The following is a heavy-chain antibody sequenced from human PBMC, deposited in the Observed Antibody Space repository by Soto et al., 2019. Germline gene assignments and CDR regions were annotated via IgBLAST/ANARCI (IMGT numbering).Heavy chain of an antibody. CDR1: GGTFSRYA. CDR3: ARSQGGSSSLDIYYYYYYGMDV. CDR2: IIPIFGTA. Sequence: SVKVSCKAPGGTFSRYAISLVRQAPGQGLEWMGGIIPIFGTANYAQKFQGRVTITADESTSTGYMELSSLRSEDTAVYYCARSQGGSSSLDIYYYYYYGMDVWGQGNTVTVS. D-gene: IGHD2-15*01. V-gene: IGHV1-69*13. J-gene: IGHJ6*02.